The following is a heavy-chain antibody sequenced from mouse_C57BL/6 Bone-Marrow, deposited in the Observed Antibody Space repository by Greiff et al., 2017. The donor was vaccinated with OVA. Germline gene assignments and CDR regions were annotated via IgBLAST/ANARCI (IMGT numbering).Heavy chain of an antibody. D-gene: IGHD2-4*01. V-gene: IGHV5-6*01. J-gene: IGHJ3*01. CDR1: GFTFSSYG. CDR3: ARGIYYDYGGFAY. CDR2: ISSGGSYT. Sequence: EVQVVESGGDLVKPGGSLKLSCAASGFTFSSYGMSWVRQTPDKRLEWVATISSGGSYTYYPDSVKGRFTISRDNAKNTLYLQMSSLKSEDTAMYYGARGIYYDYGGFAYWGQGTLVTVSA.